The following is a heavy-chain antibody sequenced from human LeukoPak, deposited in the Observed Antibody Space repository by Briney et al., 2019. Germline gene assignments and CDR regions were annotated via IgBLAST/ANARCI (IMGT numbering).Heavy chain of an antibody. CDR1: GGSISSSSYY. V-gene: IGHV4-39*01. Sequence: SETLSLTCTVSGGSISSSSYYWGWIRQPPGKGLEWIGSIYYSGSTYYNPSLKSRVTISVDTSKNQFSLRLSSVTAADTAVYYCARLWGSGWSWDYWGQGTLVTVSS. CDR3: ARLWGSGWSWDY. CDR2: IYYSGST. J-gene: IGHJ4*02. D-gene: IGHD6-19*01.